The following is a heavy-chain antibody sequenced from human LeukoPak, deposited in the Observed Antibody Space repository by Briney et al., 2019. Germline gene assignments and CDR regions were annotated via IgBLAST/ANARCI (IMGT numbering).Heavy chain of an antibody. Sequence: SETLSLTCAVYGGSFSGYYWSWIRQPPGKGLEWIGEINHSGSTNYNPSLKSRVTISVDTSKNQFSLKLSSVTAADTAVYYCARAGSGRYSSSWYTYWGQGTLVTVSS. J-gene: IGHJ4*02. CDR3: ARAGSGRYSSSWYTY. V-gene: IGHV4-34*01. D-gene: IGHD6-13*01. CDR1: GGSFSGYY. CDR2: INHSGST.